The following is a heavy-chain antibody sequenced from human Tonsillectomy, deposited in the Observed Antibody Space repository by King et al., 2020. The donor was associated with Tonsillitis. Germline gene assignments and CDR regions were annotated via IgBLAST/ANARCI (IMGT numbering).Heavy chain of an antibody. J-gene: IGHJ4*02. CDR3: ARPLSNWNGLDS. D-gene: IGHD1-20*01. CDR1: GYRFPSYW. V-gene: IGHV5-51*01. CDR2: IYPGDSDT. Sequence: VRLVESGAEVKKPGESLKISCKGSGYRFPSYWIGWVRQMPGKGLEWMGIIYPGDSDTRYSPSFQGQVTISADTSISTAYLQWSSLKASDTAIYYCARPLSNWNGLDSWGQGTLVTVSS.